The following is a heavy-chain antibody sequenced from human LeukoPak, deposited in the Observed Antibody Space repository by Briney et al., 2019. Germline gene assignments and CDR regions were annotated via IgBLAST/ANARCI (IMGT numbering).Heavy chain of an antibody. CDR3: ATSQTYDILTGSTRGAFDF. Sequence: GGSLRLSCAASGFTFSSCAMHWVRQAPGKVLEWVAVISYDGINRFYGDAVMGRFTISRDNSKNTLYLQMNSLSAEDTALYYCATSQTYDILTGSTRGAFDFWGQGSMVTVSS. J-gene: IGHJ3*01. V-gene: IGHV3-30*03. CDR1: GFTFSSCA. D-gene: IGHD3-9*01. CDR2: ISYDGINR.